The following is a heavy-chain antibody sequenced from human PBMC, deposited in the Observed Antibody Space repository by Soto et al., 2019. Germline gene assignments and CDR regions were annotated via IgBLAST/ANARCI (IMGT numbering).Heavy chain of an antibody. CDR3: ARDPGYYYDSSGSEGSPFDY. J-gene: IGHJ4*02. V-gene: IGHV3-30-3*01. CDR2: ISYDRSNK. CDR1: GFTFSSYA. D-gene: IGHD3-22*01. Sequence: PGGSLRLSCAASGFTFSSYAMHWVRQAPGKGLEWVAVISYDRSNKYYADSVKGRFTISRDNSKNTLYLQMNSLRAEDTAVYYCARDPGYYYDSSGSEGSPFDYWGQGTLVTVSS.